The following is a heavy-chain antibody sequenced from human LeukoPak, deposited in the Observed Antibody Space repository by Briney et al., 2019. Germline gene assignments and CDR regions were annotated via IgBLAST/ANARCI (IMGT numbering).Heavy chain of an antibody. CDR1: GFTLSSYS. CDR3: ARAGSSGWYAFDY. V-gene: IGHV3-21*01. J-gene: IGHJ4*02. CDR2: ISSSGTYI. Sequence: GGSLRLSCAASGFTLSSYSMNWVRQAPGKGLEWASSISSSGTYIYYADSVKGRFTISRDSAKNSLYLQVNSLRAEDTAVYYCARAGSSGWYAFDYWGQGTLVTVCS. D-gene: IGHD6-19*01.